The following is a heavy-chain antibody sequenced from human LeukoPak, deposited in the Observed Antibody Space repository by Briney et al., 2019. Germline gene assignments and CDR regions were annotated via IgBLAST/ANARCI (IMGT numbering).Heavy chain of an antibody. Sequence: SETLSLTCAVSGVSIKTNSDYWGWLRQPPGKGLEWIGSIYHVGGTYYNPSLKSRVAISIDTSKNQFSLKLTSVTAADTAIYYCARDGRSGYEDLWGPGTLVTVSS. CDR1: GVSIKTNSDY. J-gene: IGHJ5*02. D-gene: IGHD5-12*01. CDR3: ARDGRSGYEDL. CDR2: IYHVGGT. V-gene: IGHV4-39*07.